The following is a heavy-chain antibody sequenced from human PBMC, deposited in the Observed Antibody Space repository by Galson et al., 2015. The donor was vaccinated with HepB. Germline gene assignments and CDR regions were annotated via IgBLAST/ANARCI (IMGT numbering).Heavy chain of an antibody. CDR2: IYTGGST. CDR3: AGILYNWNLNYYYGMDV. V-gene: IGHV3-66*02. Sequence: VIYTGGSTYYADSVKGRFTISRDNSKNTVYLQMNSLRPEDTAVYYCAGILYNWNLNYYYGMDVWGRGTTVTVSS. J-gene: IGHJ6*02. D-gene: IGHD1-20*01.